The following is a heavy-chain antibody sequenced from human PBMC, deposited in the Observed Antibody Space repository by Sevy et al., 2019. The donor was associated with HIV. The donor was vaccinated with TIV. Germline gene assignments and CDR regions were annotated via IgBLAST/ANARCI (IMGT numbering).Heavy chain of an antibody. CDR2: FSFGCGKI. J-gene: IGHJ4*02. CDR1: GFTFSNYA. CDR3: AREGCSKPHDY. Sequence: GGSLRLSCAATGFTFSNYAMSWVRQAPGKGLEWVSTFSFGCGKINYADSVKGRFTISRDNSKNTLYLQMNSLRAEDTALYYCAREGCSKPHDYWGQGTLVTVSS. V-gene: IGHV3-23*01. D-gene: IGHD2-2*01.